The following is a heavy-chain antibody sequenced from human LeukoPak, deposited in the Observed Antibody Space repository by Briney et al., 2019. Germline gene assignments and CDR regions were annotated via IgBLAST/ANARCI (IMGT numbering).Heavy chain of an antibody. J-gene: IGHJ4*02. V-gene: IGHV3-33*08. CDR2: IWYDGSNK. CDR3: ARDAAGYYDSSGQTGIDY. CDR1: GFTFSSYG. Sequence: GGSLRLSCSASGFTFSSYGMHWVRQASGKGLEWVAVIWYDGSNKYYADSVKGRFTISRDNSKNTLYLQMNSLRAEDTAVYYCARDAAGYYDSSGQTGIDYWGQGTLVTVSS. D-gene: IGHD3-22*01.